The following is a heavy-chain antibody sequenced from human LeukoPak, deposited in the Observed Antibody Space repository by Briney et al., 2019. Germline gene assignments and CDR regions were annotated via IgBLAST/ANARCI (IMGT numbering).Heavy chain of an antibody. D-gene: IGHD6-19*01. J-gene: IGHJ4*02. CDR3: ARDSRPQWLATGPVDY. CDR2: INPSDEST. Sequence: ASVKVSCKASGYTFTSYSSHWVRQAPGQGLEWMGIINPSDESTTYAQKFRGRVTMTRDTSTNTVYMELTSLRSEDTAMHYCARDSRPQWLATGPVDYWGQGTLVTVSS. V-gene: IGHV1-46*01. CDR1: GYTFTSYS.